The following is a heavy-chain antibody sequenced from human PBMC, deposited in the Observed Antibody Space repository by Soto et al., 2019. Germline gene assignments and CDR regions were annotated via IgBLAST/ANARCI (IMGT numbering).Heavy chain of an antibody. V-gene: IGHV3-15*07. J-gene: IGHJ4*02. D-gene: IGHD3-22*01. CDR1: GFTFSNAW. Sequence: PGGALRLSCSASGFTFSNAWMNWVRQAPGKGLEWVGRVKSKANGGTIDYAAPVKGRFTISRDDSKNTVYLQMNSLKTEDTAVYYCSTGAPEVVGIDYCGQGTLVTVSS. CDR3: STGAPEVVGIDY. CDR2: VKSKANGGTI.